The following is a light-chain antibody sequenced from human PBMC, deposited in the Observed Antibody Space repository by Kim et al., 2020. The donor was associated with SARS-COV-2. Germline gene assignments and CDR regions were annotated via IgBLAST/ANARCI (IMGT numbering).Light chain of an antibody. CDR2: GKS. CDR3: NCRDSSGNSWV. V-gene: IGLV3-19*01. CDR1: SLRSYY. Sequence: ALVKTVRITCQGDSLRSYYASWYQQKPGQAPVLVIYGKSSRPSGIPDRFSGFTSGNTASLTITGAQAEDEADYYCNCRDSSGNSWVFGGGTQLTVL. J-gene: IGLJ3*02.